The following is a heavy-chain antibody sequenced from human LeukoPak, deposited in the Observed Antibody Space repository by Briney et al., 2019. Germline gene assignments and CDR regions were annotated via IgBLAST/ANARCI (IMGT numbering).Heavy chain of an antibody. D-gene: IGHD3-22*01. J-gene: IGHJ4*02. CDR1: GFTFSGSA. CDR3: TRGPDYYDSSGLDY. V-gene: IGHV3-73*01. CDR2: IRSKGNTYAT. Sequence: GGSLRLSCAASGFTFSGSAMHWVRQASGKGLEWVGRIRSKGNTYATAYAASVKGRFTISRDDSKNTAYLQMNSLKTEDTAVYYCTRGPDYYDSSGLDYWGQGTLATVSS.